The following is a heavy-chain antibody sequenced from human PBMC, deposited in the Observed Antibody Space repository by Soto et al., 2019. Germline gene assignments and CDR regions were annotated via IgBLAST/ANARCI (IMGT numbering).Heavy chain of an antibody. J-gene: IGHJ6*02. CDR2: ISYDGSNK. Sequence: GGSLRLSCAASGFTSSSYAMHWVRQAPGKGLEWVAVISYDGSNKYYADSVKGRSTISRDNSKNTLYLQMNSLRAEDTAVYYCARAQYQLLYYYYYYGMDVWGQGTTVT. D-gene: IGHD2-2*01. CDR3: ARAQYQLLYYYYYYGMDV. V-gene: IGHV3-30-3*01. CDR1: GFTSSSYA.